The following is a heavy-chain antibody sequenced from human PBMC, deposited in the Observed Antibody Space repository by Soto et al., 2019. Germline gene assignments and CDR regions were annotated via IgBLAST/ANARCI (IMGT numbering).Heavy chain of an antibody. V-gene: IGHV1-8*01. J-gene: IGHJ4*02. D-gene: IGHD3-10*01. CDR2: MNPNSGNT. CDR3: ARVITMVRGVIIGFGY. CDR1: GYTFTSYD. Sequence: ASVKVSRKASGYTFTSYDINWVRQATGQGLEWMGWMNPNSGNTGYAQKFQGRVTMTRNTSISTAYMELSSLRSEDTAVYYCARVITMVRGVIIGFGYWGQGTLVTVSS.